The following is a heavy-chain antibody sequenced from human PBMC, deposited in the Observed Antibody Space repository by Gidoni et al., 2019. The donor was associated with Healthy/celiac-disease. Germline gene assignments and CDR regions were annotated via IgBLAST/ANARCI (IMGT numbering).Heavy chain of an antibody. CDR3: ARRAINYDGRYFDL. V-gene: IGHV4-31*03. CDR1: GGSISSGGYY. Sequence: QVQLQESGPGLVTPSQTLSLTCTVSGGSISSGGYYWSWIRQHPGKGLEWIGYIYYSGSTYYNPSLKSRVTISVDTSKNQFSLKLSSVTAADTAVYYCARRAINYDGRYFDLWGRGTLVTVSS. CDR2: IYYSGST. J-gene: IGHJ2*01. D-gene: IGHD3-22*01.